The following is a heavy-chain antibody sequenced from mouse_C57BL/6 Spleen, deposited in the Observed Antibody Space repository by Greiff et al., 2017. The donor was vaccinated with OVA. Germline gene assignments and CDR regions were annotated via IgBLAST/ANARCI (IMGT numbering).Heavy chain of an antibody. V-gene: IGHV1-82*01. J-gene: IGHJ3*01. CDR1: GYAFSSSW. D-gene: IGHD2-4*01. Sequence: VQVVESGPELVKPGASVKISCKASGYAFSSSWMNWVKQRPGKGLEWIGRIYPGDGDTNYNGKFKGKATLTADKSSSTAYMQLSSLTSEDSAVYFCARDDYDVWFAYWGQGTLVTVSA. CDR2: IYPGDGDT. CDR3: ARDDYDVWFAY.